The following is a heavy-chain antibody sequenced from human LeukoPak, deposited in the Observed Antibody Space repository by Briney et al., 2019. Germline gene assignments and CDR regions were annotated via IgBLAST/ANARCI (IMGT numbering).Heavy chain of an antibody. CDR1: GYTFTSYG. J-gene: IGHJ3*02. V-gene: IGHV1-18*01. CDR2: ISAYNGNT. D-gene: IGHD6-19*01. Sequence: ASVKVSCKASGYTFTSYGISWVRQAPGQGLEWMGWISAYNGNTNYAQKLQGRVTMTTDTSTSTAQMELRSLRSDDTAVYYCARDPALIAVAGNDAFDIWGQGTMVTVSS. CDR3: ARDPALIAVAGNDAFDI.